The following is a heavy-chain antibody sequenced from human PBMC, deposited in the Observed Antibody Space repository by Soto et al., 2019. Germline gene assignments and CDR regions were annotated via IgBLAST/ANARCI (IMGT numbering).Heavy chain of an antibody. D-gene: IGHD5-18*01. V-gene: IGHV1-58*01. J-gene: IGHJ6*02. CDR1: GFTFTSSA. CDR2: IVVGSGNT. Sequence: QMQLVQSGPEVKKPGTSVKVSCKASGFTFTSSAVQWVRQARGQRLEWIGWIVVGSGNTTYAQKFQERVTITRDMSTSTAYMELSSLRSGDTAVYYCAAGRGYEGYYYYGMDVWGQGTTVTVSS. CDR3: AAGRGYEGYYYYGMDV.